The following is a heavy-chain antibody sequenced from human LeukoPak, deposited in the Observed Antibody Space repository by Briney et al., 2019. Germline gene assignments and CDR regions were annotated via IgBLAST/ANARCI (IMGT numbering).Heavy chain of an antibody. J-gene: IGHJ4*02. D-gene: IGHD3-22*01. CDR2: ISSSSNYI. CDR3: ARMYDSSGYYRDY. CDR1: GFTFSSYS. V-gene: IGHV3-21*01. Sequence: GGSLRLSCAASGFTFSSYSMNWVRQAPGKGLEWVSSISSSSNYIYYADSVKGRFTISRDNAKNSLYLQMNSLRAEDTAVYYCARMYDSSGYYRDYWGQGTLVTVSS.